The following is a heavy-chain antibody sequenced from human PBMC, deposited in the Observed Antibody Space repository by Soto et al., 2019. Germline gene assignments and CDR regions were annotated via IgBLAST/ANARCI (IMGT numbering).Heavy chain of an antibody. CDR3: ARVRPDSRAITFGGVIVMGLGWFDP. J-gene: IGHJ5*02. CDR2: IYYSGST. Sequence: QVQLQESGPGLVQPSQTLSLTCTVSGGSISSGGYYWSWIRQHPGKGLEWIGYIYYSGSTYYNPSLKSRVTISVDTSKNQFSLKLSSVTAADTAVYYCARVRPDSRAITFGGVIVMGLGWFDPWGQGTLVTVSS. D-gene: IGHD3-16*02. CDR1: GGSISSGGYY. V-gene: IGHV4-31*03.